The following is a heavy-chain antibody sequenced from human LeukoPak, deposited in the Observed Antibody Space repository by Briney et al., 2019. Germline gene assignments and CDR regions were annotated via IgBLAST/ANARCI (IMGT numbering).Heavy chain of an antibody. V-gene: IGHV4-4*02. Sequence: SETLSLTCAVSGGSISSSNWWSWVRQPPGKGLEWIGEIYHSGSTNYNPSLKSRVTISVDKSKNQFSLKLSSVTAADTAVYYCARKAGTDPYYYYGMDVWGQGTAVTVSS. D-gene: IGHD6-13*01. J-gene: IGHJ6*02. CDR1: GGSISSSNW. CDR3: ARKAGTDPYYYYGMDV. CDR2: IYHSGST.